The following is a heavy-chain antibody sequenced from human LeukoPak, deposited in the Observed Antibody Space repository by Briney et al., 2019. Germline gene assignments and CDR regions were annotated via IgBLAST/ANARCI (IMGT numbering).Heavy chain of an antibody. D-gene: IGHD3-3*01. CDR3: ARHEPITIVGVVKGPFFDY. J-gene: IGHJ4*02. Sequence: SETLSLTCTVSGGSISSSSYYWGWIRQPPGKGLEWIGSIYYSGSTYYNPSLKSRVTVSVDTSKNQFSLKLSSVTAADTAVYYCARHEPITIVGVVKGPFFDYWGQGTLVTVSS. V-gene: IGHV4-39*01. CDR1: GGSISSSSYY. CDR2: IYYSGST.